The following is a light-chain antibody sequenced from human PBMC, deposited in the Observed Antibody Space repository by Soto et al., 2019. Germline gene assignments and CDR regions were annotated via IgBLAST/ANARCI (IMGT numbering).Light chain of an antibody. V-gene: IGLV2-8*01. CDR1: SGDVGDYDY. Sequence: QSALTQPPSASGSPGQSVTISCTGTSGDVGDYDYVSWYQHHPGKAPKLLIYEVSKRPQGVHGRFSGSKSGNTASLTVSGIKPEDEADYYCSSYTGSHNVIFGGGTKLTVL. J-gene: IGLJ2*01. CDR3: SSYTGSHNVI. CDR2: EVS.